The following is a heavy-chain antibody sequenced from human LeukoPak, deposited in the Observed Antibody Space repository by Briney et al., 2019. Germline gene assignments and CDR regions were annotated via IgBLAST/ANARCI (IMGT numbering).Heavy chain of an antibody. J-gene: IGHJ5*02. CDR2: IYYSGSP. D-gene: IGHD1-7*01. Sequence: SETLSLTCTLSGGSISSSSYYWGGIRHPPGKGLEWIGSIYYSGSPYYNPPLKSRVTLSVDTSKNHFSLTLRSVTPADTPVYFWARDNGNYLSRWFDPWGQGTLVTVSS. CDR3: ARDNGNYLSRWFDP. V-gene: IGHV4-39*07. CDR1: GGSISSSSYY.